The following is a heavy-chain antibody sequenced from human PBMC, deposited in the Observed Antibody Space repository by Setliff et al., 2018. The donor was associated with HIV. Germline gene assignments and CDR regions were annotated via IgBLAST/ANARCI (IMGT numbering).Heavy chain of an antibody. CDR2: IKSKTDGGTT. V-gene: IGHV3-15*01. Sequence: NNYYWGWVRQPPGKGLEWVGRIKSKTDGGTTDYAAPVKGRFTISRDDSKNTLYLQMNSLKTEDTAVYYCTTSLPWFDPWGQGTLVTVSS. CDR1: NNYY. J-gene: IGHJ5*02. CDR3: TTSLPWFDP.